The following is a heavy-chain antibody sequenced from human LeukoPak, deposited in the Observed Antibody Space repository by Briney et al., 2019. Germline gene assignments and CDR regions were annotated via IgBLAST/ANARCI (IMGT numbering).Heavy chain of an antibody. CDR1: GGSISSYY. CDR2: IYYSGST. Sequence: PSETLSLTCTVSGGSISSYYWSWIRQPPGKGLEWTGYIYYSGSTNYNPSLKSRVTISVDTSKNQFSLKLSSVTAADTAVYYCARELVGATTKDAFDIWGQGTMVTVSS. CDR3: ARELVGATTKDAFDI. D-gene: IGHD1-26*01. J-gene: IGHJ3*02. V-gene: IGHV4-59*01.